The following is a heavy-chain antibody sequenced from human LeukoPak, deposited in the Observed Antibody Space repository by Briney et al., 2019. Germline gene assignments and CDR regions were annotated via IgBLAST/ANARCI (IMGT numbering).Heavy chain of an antibody. CDR2: ITGSDDRT. CDR3: AKGPQLGSGYHPDY. CDR1: GFTFSSAA. J-gene: IGHJ4*02. V-gene: IGHV3-23*01. D-gene: IGHD3-22*01. Sequence: GGSLSLSCAASGFTFSSAAMTWVRQAPGKGLEWVSTITGSDDRTYYADSVRGRFTISRDYSKNTLHLQINSLSVEDTAIYYCAKGPQLGSGYHPDYWGQGTLVTVSS.